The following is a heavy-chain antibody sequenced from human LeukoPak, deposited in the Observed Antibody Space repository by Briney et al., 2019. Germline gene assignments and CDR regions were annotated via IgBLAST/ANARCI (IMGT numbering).Heavy chain of an antibody. CDR1: GFPVSSNH. J-gene: IGHJ4*02. CDR3: GRGYYVSSGLIGY. D-gene: IGHD3-22*01. V-gene: IGHV3-53*01. CDR2: IYSGGST. Sequence: PGGPLRLSCAASGFPVSSNHMRWPRQARGKALEWVSVIYSGGSTYYADSVKGRFTIPRDNSKNSLYLQMNSLRAEDTAVYYCGRGYYVSSGLIGYWGQGTLVTVSS.